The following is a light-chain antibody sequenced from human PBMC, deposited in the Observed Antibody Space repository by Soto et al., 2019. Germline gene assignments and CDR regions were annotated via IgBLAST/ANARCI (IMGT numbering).Light chain of an antibody. V-gene: IGKV3D-20*02. CDR3: QHRNNRPFS. CDR2: GAS. Sequence: IVLTQSPGTLSLSLGERATLSCRSSQSVSNTYLAWYQQKPGQAPRLLIYGASNRATGIPDRFSGSGSGTDFTLTISRLEPEDFAVYYCQHRNNRPFSFGPGTKVDIK. J-gene: IGKJ3*01. CDR1: QSVSNTY.